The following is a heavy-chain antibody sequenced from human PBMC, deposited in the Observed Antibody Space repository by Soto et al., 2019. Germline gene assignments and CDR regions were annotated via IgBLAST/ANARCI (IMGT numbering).Heavy chain of an antibody. CDR3: TRAGSDPGNFYISNYYAMDV. D-gene: IGHD3-10*01. CDR2: IYSGGDT. Sequence: TGGSLRLAXAASGFSVSSDYMSWVRQAPGKGLEWVSLIYSGGDTYYADSVKGRFTISRDISSNTIYLHMTSLRADDTAIYYCTRAGSDPGNFYISNYYAMDVWGRGTTVTVYS. J-gene: IGHJ6*02. CDR1: GFSVSSDY. V-gene: IGHV3-53*01.